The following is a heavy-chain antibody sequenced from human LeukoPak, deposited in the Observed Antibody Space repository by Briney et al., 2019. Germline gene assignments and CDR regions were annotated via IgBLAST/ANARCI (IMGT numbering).Heavy chain of an antibody. J-gene: IGHJ4*02. CDR1: GFTFSSYS. Sequence: GGSLRLSCAASGFTFSSYSMNWVRQAPGKGLEWVSSISSSSSYIYYADSVKGRFTISRDNAKNSLYLQMNSLRAEDTAVYYCARDQGALYYYDTTSYWGQGTLVTVSS. CDR2: ISSSSSYI. CDR3: ARDQGALYYYDTTSY. V-gene: IGHV3-21*01. D-gene: IGHD3-22*01.